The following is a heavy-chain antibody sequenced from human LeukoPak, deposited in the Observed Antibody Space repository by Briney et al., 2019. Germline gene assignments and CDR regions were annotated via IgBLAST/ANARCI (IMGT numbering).Heavy chain of an antibody. V-gene: IGHV1-46*01. CDR1: GYTFTSYY. J-gene: IGHJ6*03. CDR3: ARDASIAVAGQDYCYYYMDV. D-gene: IGHD6-19*01. CDR2: INPSGGST. Sequence: ASVKVSCKASGYTFTSYYMHWVRQAPGQGLEWMGIINPSGGSTSYAQKFQGRVTMTRDMSTSTVYMELSSLRSEDTAVYYCARDASIAVAGQDYCYYYMDVWGKGTTVTVSS.